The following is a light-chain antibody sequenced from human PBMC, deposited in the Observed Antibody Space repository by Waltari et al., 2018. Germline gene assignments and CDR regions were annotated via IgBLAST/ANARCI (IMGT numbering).Light chain of an antibody. J-gene: IGLJ1*01. V-gene: IGLV2-8*01. Sequence: QSALTQPPSASGSAGQSVTISCTGTSSDIGGYNFVSWYQQHPGKVPKLIISEVNKRPSGFPDLFSGSQSGNTASLTFSWLQAEDEADYYCSSYAGTKNPYVFGTGTKVTVL. CDR2: EVN. CDR3: SSYAGTKNPYV. CDR1: SSDIGGYNF.